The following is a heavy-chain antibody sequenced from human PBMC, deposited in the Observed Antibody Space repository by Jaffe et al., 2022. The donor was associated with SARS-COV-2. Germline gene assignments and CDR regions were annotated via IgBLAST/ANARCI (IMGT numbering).Heavy chain of an antibody. CDR3: ARDTGLNYYYYYGMDV. CDR2: IYTSGST. V-gene: IGHV4-61*02. D-gene: IGHD4-17*01. Sequence: QVQLQESGPGLVKPSQTLSLTCTVSGGSISSGSYYWSWIRQPAGKGLEWIGRIYTSGSTNYNPSLKSRVTISVDTSKNQFSLKLSSVTAADTAVYYCARDTGLNYYYYYGMDVWGQGTTVTVSS. CDR1: GGSISSGSYY. J-gene: IGHJ6*02.